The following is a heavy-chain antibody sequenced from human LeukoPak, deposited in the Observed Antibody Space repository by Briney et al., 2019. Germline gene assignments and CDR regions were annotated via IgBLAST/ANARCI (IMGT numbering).Heavy chain of an antibody. CDR3: ARGADNYGYTFDY. J-gene: IGHJ4*02. Sequence: GGSLRLSCAAPGFTFSRNSMNWVRQAPGKGLEWVSSISSSSIYIYYADSVKGRFTISRDNAKNSLYLEMNSLRAEDTAIYYCARGADNYGYTFDYWGQGTLVTASS. D-gene: IGHD5-18*01. CDR1: GFTFSRNS. CDR2: ISSSSIYI. V-gene: IGHV3-21*01.